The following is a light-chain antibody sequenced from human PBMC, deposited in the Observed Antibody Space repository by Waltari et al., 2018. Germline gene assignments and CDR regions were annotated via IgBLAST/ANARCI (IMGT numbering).Light chain of an antibody. J-gene: IGLJ2*01. CDR3: HSRETFSTRL. V-gene: IGLV3-19*01. Sequence: SSDLTQDPSVSVALGQTVRITCQGDSLRRYYASWYQQRPGPAPILVLYGPGKRPSGIPDRFSGSTSGNTASLTITGAQAEDEADYYCHSRETFSTRLFGGGTRLTV. CDR1: SLRRYY. CDR2: GPG.